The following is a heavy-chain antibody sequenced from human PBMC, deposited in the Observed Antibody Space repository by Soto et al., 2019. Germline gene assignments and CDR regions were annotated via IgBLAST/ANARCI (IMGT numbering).Heavy chain of an antibody. CDR1: GFTVSTKY. V-gene: IGHV3-66*01. J-gene: IGHJ4*02. CDR3: ARDPGAADY. Sequence: EVQLVESGGGLVQPGGSLRLSCAASGFTVSTKYMSWVRQAPGKGLEWVSVIYSGGSTFYADSVRCRFTISRDNSKNTVNLQMTSLRAEETAVYYCARDPGAADYWGQGTLVTVSS. D-gene: IGHD7-27*01. CDR2: IYSGGST.